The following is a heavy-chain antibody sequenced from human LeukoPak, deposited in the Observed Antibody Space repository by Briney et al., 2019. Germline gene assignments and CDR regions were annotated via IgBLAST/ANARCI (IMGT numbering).Heavy chain of an antibody. CDR1: GGSISSSSYY. CDR3: ARGPWLLGRGGWNQDRPFDY. V-gene: IGHV4-39*01. D-gene: IGHD3-9*01. J-gene: IGHJ4*02. Sequence: PSETLSLTCTVSGGSISSSSYYWGWIRQPPGKGLEWIGSIYYSGSSYYNPSLKSRVTISVDTSKNQFSLKLSSVTAADTAVYYCARGPWLLGRGGWNQDRPFDYWGQGTLVTASS. CDR2: IYYSGSS.